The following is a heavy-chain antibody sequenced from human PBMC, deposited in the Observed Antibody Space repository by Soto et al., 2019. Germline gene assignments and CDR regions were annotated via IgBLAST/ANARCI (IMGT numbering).Heavy chain of an antibody. V-gene: IGHV4-59*01. J-gene: IGHJ4*02. CDR2: IYYSGST. D-gene: IGHD2-2*01. Sequence: SETLSLTCTVSGGSISSYYWSWIRQPPGKGLEWIGYIYYSGSTNYNPSLKSRVTISVDTSKNQFSLKLSSVTAADTAVYYCAGDYQLSFDYWGQGTLVTVSS. CDR3: AGDYQLSFDY. CDR1: GGSISSYY.